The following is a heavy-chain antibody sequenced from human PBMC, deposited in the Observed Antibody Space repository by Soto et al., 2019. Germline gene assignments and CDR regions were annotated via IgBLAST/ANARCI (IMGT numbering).Heavy chain of an antibody. D-gene: IGHD3-3*01. CDR3: ARSILRDKFDP. V-gene: IGHV4-59*01. CDR1: GGSISSYC. CDR2: IYYSGST. J-gene: IGHJ5*02. Sequence: PLEILSLTCTVSGGSISSYCWSWIRQPPGKGLEWIGYIYYSGSTNYNPSLKSRVTISVDTSKNRFSLKLSSVTAADTAVYYCARSILRDKFDPWGQGTLVTVSS.